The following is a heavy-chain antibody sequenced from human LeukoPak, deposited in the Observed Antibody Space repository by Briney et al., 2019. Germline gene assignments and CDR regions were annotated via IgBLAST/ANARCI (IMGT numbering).Heavy chain of an antibody. CDR2: IYYSGST. CDR1: GGSISSSSYY. D-gene: IGHD6-6*01. V-gene: IGHV4-39*07. CDR3: ARARRIAAPFDY. J-gene: IGHJ4*02. Sequence: SETLSLTCTVSGGSISSSSYYWGWIRQPPGKGLEWIGSIYYSGSTYYNPSLKSRVTISVDRSKNQFSLQLSSVTAADTAVHYCARARRIAAPFDYWGQGTLVTVSS.